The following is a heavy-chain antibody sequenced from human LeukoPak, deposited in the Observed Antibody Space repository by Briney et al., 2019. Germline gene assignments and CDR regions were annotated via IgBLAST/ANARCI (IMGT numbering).Heavy chain of an antibody. D-gene: IGHD7-27*01. J-gene: IGHJ4*02. V-gene: IGHV3-30-3*01. Sequence: PGRSLRLSCAASGFTFSSYAIHWVRQAPGKGLEWVAVISYDGSNKYYADSVKGRFTISRDNAKNSLYLQMNSLRAEDTAVYYCAKGTGSTGDRGPEFDYWGQGTLVTVSS. CDR3: AKGTGSTGDRGPEFDY. CDR1: GFTFSSYA. CDR2: ISYDGSNK.